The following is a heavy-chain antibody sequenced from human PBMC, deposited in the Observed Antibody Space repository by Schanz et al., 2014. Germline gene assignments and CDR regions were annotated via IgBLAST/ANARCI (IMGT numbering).Heavy chain of an antibody. D-gene: IGHD3-10*01. CDR1: GFDFNSYS. CDR2: IATSSSTR. V-gene: IGHV3-48*01. Sequence: VQLVESGGGLVKPGGSLRLSCEASGFDFNSYSMNWVRQVPGKGLEWLSYIATSSSTRHYADSVKGRVTISRDNAKNSVSLQMRRLRVEDTAVYYCASGVHVSSLQKGLQFWGRGTLXIVSS. J-gene: IGHJ1*01. CDR3: ASGVHVSSLQKGLQF.